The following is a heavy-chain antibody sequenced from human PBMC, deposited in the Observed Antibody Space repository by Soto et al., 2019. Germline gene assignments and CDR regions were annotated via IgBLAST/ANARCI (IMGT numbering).Heavy chain of an antibody. V-gene: IGHV3-33*01. CDR2: IWSDGSGK. Sequence: QVQLVESGGGVVQPGRSLRLSCAASGFTFTSYGMHWVRQAPGKGLEWVAVIWSDGSGKYYADSVKGRFTLSRDNSKNTLFVQMNSLRAEDTAVYYCARDSCTGDCGGPEFWGQGTLVTVSS. J-gene: IGHJ4*02. D-gene: IGHD2-8*02. CDR1: GFTFTSYG. CDR3: ARDSCTGDCGGPEF.